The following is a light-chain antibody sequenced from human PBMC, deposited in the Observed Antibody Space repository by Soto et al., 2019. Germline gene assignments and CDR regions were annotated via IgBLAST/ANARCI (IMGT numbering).Light chain of an antibody. J-gene: IGLJ1*01. Sequence: QSALTQPASVSGSPGQSITISCTGTSSDVGGYNYVSWYQQHPGRAPKLIIYDVTNRPSGISNRFSVSKSGNTASLTISGLQTEDEADYYCISFTSRHIYVFGTGTNVTVL. CDR2: DVT. CDR3: ISFTSRHIYV. V-gene: IGLV2-14*03. CDR1: SSDVGGYNY.